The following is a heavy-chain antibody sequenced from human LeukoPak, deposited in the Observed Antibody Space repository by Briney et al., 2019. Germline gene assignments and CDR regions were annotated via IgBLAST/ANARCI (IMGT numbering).Heavy chain of an antibody. D-gene: IGHD2-2*01. J-gene: IGHJ5*02. CDR3: AKDRNIVVVPARSTDWFDP. CDR2: ISGSGGST. V-gene: IGHV3-23*01. CDR1: GFTFSSYA. Sequence: PGGSLRLSCAASGFTFSSYAMSWVRQAPGKGLEWVSGISGSGGSTYYADSVKGRFTISRDNSKNTLYLQMNSLRAEDTAVYYCAKDRNIVVVPARSTDWFDPWGQGTLVTVSS.